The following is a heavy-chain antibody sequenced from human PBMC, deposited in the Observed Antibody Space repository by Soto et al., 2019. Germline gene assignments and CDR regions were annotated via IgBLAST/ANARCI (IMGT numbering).Heavy chain of an antibody. CDR2: IKEDGGQK. J-gene: IGHJ4*02. CDR3: AGGSGWESES. Sequence: EVQLVESGGGLVQPGGSLRLSCAVSEFTFTTYWMTWVRQAPGKGLEWVANIKEDGGQKNYLESVRGRFTISRDNAKKSLFLEMSSLRAEDTAVYFCAGGSGWESESWGQGTLVTVSS. V-gene: IGHV3-7*05. CDR1: EFTFTTYW. D-gene: IGHD6-19*01.